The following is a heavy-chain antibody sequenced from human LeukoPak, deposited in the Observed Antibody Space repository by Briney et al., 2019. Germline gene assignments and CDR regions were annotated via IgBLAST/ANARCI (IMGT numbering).Heavy chain of an antibody. Sequence: ASVKVSCKASGYTFTSYYMHWARQAPGQGLEWMGWINPNSGGTNYAQKFQGRVTMTRDTSISTAYMELSRLRSDDTAVYYCASGVVVAVGSLAFDIWGQGTMVTVSS. V-gene: IGHV1-2*02. CDR3: ASGVVVAVGSLAFDI. CDR1: GYTFTSYY. D-gene: IGHD2-15*01. CDR2: INPNSGGT. J-gene: IGHJ3*02.